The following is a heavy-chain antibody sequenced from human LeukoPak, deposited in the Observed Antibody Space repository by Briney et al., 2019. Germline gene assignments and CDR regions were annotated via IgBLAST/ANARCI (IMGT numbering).Heavy chain of an antibody. V-gene: IGHV1-18*01. CDR3: ARDSDYDILTGYYNNPNWFDP. J-gene: IGHJ5*02. D-gene: IGHD3-9*01. CDR2: ISAYNGNT. Sequence: ASVKVTCKASGYTFTSYGISWVRQAPGQGLEWMGWISAYNGNTNYAQKLHGRVTMTTDTSTSTAYMELRSLRSDDTAVYYCARDSDYDILTGYYNNPNWFDPWGQGTLVTVSS. CDR1: GYTFTSYG.